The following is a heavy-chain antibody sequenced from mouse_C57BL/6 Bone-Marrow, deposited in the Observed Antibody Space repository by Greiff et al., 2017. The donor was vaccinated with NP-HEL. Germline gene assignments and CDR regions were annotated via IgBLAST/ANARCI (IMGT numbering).Heavy chain of an antibody. CDR1: GYSITSGYY. J-gene: IGHJ2*01. D-gene: IGHD4-1*01. Sequence: EVKLQESGPGLVKPSQSLSLTCSVTGYSITSGYYWNWIRQFPGNKLEWMGYISYDGSNNYNPSLKNRISITRDTSKNQFFLKLNSVTTEDTATYYCARGGGLGRFDYWGQGTTLTVSS. V-gene: IGHV3-6*01. CDR2: ISYDGSN. CDR3: ARGGGLGRFDY.